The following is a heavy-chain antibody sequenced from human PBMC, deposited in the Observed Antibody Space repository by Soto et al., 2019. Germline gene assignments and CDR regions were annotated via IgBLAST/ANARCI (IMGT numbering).Heavy chain of an antibody. V-gene: IGHV3-23*01. D-gene: IGHD3-3*01. CDR3: AKRIAGADFSSGISDC. CDR1: GFAFSSYA. CDR2: ISGSGGST. Sequence: GGSLRVSCAASGFAFSSYAMSWVRQAPGKGLEWVSAISGSGGSTYYADSVKGRFTISRDNSKKTLYLQMNRLRAEDTAVYYCAKRIAGADFSSGISDCRGQAALVTVYS. J-gene: IGHJ4*02.